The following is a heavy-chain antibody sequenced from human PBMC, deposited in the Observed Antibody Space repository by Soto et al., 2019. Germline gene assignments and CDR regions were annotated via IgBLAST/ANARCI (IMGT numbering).Heavy chain of an antibody. CDR1: GLKFSDAW. V-gene: IGHV3-15*01. J-gene: IGHJ4*02. CDR3: CWCGSINYYFNQ. D-gene: IGHD2-8*01. CDR2: IKSVGSGGTR. Sequence: EVQLVESGGDLVKPGGSLRLSCIVSGLKFSDAWMSWVRQVPGKGLEWVGRIKSVGSGGTRDYAAPVRGRFTISRDDSKNTVYLQRDSLKTEDTAMYYCCWCGSINYYFNQWGQGTLVTVS.